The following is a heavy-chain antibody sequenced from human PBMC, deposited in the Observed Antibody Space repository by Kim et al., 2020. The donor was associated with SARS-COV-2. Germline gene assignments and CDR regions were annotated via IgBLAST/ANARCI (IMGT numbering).Heavy chain of an antibody. J-gene: IGHJ4*02. CDR2: SRNKANSYTT. CDR3: ARCGYGEFDF. CDR1: GFTFSDHY. V-gene: IGHV3-72*01. Sequence: GGSLRLSCVASGFTFSDHYMDWVRQAPGKGLEWVARSRNKANSYTTEYATSVKGRFTISRDDSKNSVYLQMNSLKIEDTAVYYCARCGYGEFDFWGQGTLVSVSP. D-gene: IGHD5-12*01.